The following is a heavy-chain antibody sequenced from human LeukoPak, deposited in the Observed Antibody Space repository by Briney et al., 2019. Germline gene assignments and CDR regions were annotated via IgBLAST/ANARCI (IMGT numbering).Heavy chain of an antibody. CDR3: ARDRDYDILTGYYGDWFDP. V-gene: IGHV3-21*01. CDR1: GFSFSKYS. Sequence: GGSLRLSCAASGFSFSKYSMNWVRQAPGRGLEWVSSISSSSIYIYYADSVKGRFTISRDDAKNSLYLQMNSLRDEDTAVYYCARDRDYDILTGYYGDWFDPWGQGTLVTVSS. CDR2: ISSSSIYI. J-gene: IGHJ5*02. D-gene: IGHD3-9*01.